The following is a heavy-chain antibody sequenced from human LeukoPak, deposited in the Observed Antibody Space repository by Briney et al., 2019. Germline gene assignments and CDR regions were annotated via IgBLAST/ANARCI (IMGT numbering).Heavy chain of an antibody. Sequence: ASVKVSCKASGYTFTGYYMHWVRQAPGQGLEWMGWINPNSGGTNYAQKFQGRVTMTRDTSISTAYMELSRLRSEDTAVYYCARVVIGITAMVDYWGQGTLVTVSS. CDR2: INPNSGGT. D-gene: IGHD5-18*01. V-gene: IGHV1-2*02. CDR1: GYTFTGYY. CDR3: ARVVIGITAMVDY. J-gene: IGHJ4*02.